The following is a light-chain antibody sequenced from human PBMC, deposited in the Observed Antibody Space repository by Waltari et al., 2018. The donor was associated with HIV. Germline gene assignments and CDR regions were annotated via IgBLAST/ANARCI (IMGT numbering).Light chain of an antibody. CDR3: HQYNNWPPWT. CDR1: QSVGSN. CDR2: GAS. V-gene: IGKV3-15*01. J-gene: IGKJ1*01. Sequence: ETVMTQSPATLSVSPGERATLSCWASQSVGSNLAWYQQKPGQAPRLLIYGASTRATGVPARFSVSGSGTEFALIISSLQSEDFAIYYCHQYNNWPPWTFGQRTKVEIK.